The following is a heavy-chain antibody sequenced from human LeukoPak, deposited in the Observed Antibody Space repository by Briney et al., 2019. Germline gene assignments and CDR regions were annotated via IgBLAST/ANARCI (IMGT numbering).Heavy chain of an antibody. CDR2: IYHSGST. V-gene: IGHV4-38-2*02. D-gene: IGHD2-21*02. CDR3: ARSTKRLLAYCGGDCYSRTGFDY. CDR1: GYSISSGYY. Sequence: SETLSLTCTVSGYSISSGYYWGWIRQPPGKGLEWIGSIYHSGSTYYNPSLKSRVTISVDTSKNQFSLKLSSVTAADTAVYYCARSTKRLLAYCGGDCYSRTGFDYWGQGTLVTVSS. J-gene: IGHJ4*02.